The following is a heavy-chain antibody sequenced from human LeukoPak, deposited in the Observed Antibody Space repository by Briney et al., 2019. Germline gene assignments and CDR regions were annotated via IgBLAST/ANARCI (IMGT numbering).Heavy chain of an antibody. J-gene: IGHJ4*02. CDR1: GFTFSSYS. Sequence: PGGSLRLSCAASGFTFSSYSMNWVRQAPGKGLEWVSSISSSSSYIYYADSVKGRFTISRDNSKNTLYLQMNSLRAEDTAVYYCAKDGHCSGGSCYGNYFDYWGQGTLVTVSS. CDR3: AKDGHCSGGSCYGNYFDY. D-gene: IGHD2-15*01. V-gene: IGHV3-21*04. CDR2: ISSSSSYI.